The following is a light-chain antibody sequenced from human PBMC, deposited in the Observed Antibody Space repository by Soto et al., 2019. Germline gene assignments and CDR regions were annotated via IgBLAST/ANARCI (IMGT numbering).Light chain of an antibody. CDR3: QQYNSYWT. CDR2: KAS. V-gene: IGKV1-5*03. CDR1: QTISTW. J-gene: IGKJ1*01. Sequence: EIQMTQSPSTLSASVVDRVTVTCRASQTISTWLAWYQQKPGRAPKLLIYKASSLESGVPSRFSGSGYGTEFTLTIRSLQPDDFATYYCQQYNSYWTFGQGTKV.